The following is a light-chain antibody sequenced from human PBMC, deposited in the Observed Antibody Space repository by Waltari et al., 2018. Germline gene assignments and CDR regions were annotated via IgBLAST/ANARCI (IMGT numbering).Light chain of an antibody. CDR2: GAS. CDR1: QSVTSNY. V-gene: IGKV3-20*01. J-gene: IGKJ2*01. CDR3: QQYDNSPRYT. Sequence: ETVLTQSPGTLSLSPGERATLSCRASQSVTSNYLAWYQQKPGQAPRLLLYGASSRATGIPDRFSGSGSGTEFTLTISRLEPEDFAVYYCQQYDNSPRYTFGQGTKLEIK.